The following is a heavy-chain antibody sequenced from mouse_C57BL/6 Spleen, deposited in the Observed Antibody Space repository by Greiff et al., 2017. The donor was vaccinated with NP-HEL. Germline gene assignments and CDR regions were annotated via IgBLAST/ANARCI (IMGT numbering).Heavy chain of an antibody. J-gene: IGHJ3*01. V-gene: IGHV1-69*01. D-gene: IGHD2-4*01. CDR3: ARGDDYGFAY. Sequence: QVQLQQPGAELVMPGASVKLSCKASGYTFTSYWMHWVKQRPGQGLEWIGEIDPSDSSTNYNQKFKGKSTLTVDKSSSTAYMQLSSLTSEDSAVYYCARGDDYGFAYWGQGTLVTVSA. CDR1: GYTFTSYW. CDR2: IDPSDSST.